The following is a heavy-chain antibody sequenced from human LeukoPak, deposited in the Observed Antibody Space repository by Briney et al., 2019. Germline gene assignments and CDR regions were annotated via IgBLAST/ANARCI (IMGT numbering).Heavy chain of an antibody. CDR3: ARSGAWFDP. J-gene: IGHJ5*02. Sequence: SETLSLTCTVSGYSISSGYYWGWIRQPPGKGLEWIGSIYYSGSTYYNPSLKSRVTISVDTSKNQFSLKLSSVTAADTAVYYCARSGAWFDPWGQGTLVTVSS. CDR2: IYYSGST. V-gene: IGHV4-38-2*02. CDR1: GYSISSGYY.